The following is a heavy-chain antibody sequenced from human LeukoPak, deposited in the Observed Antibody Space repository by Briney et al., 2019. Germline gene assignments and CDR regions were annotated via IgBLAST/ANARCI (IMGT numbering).Heavy chain of an antibody. Sequence: ASVKVSCKASGYTFTSYGISWVRQAPGQGLEWMGWISAYNGNTNYAQKFQGRVTMTRNTSISTAYMELSSLRSEDTAVYYCARGPIGNFDYWGQGTLVTVSS. J-gene: IGHJ4*02. V-gene: IGHV1-18*01. CDR1: GYTFTSYG. CDR3: ARGPIGNFDY. CDR2: ISAYNGNT. D-gene: IGHD2/OR15-2a*01.